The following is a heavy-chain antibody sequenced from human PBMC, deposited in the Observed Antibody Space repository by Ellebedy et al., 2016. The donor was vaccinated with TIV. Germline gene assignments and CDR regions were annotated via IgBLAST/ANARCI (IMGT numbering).Heavy chain of an antibody. D-gene: IGHD2-21*02. CDR2: IVVGDGNT. CDR1: GFTFTSSA. Sequence: SVKVSXXASGFTFTSSAVQWVRQARGQRLEWIGWIVVGDGNTKYAQKFQERVTITRDMSTSTAYMELSSLRSEDTAVYYCAAGIRTCGNDCYRPNWFDPWGQGTLVTVSS. CDR3: AAGIRTCGNDCYRPNWFDP. V-gene: IGHV1-58*01. J-gene: IGHJ5*02.